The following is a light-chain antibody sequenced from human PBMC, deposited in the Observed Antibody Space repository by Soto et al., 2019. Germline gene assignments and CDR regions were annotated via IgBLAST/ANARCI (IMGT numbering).Light chain of an antibody. Sequence: ENVLTQSPGTLSLSPGESATLSCRASQNVARNYLAWFQQRPGQAPRLLIYDASTRATGIPDRFSGSGSGTDFTLTISRLEPEDFAVYYCQQYGSSSWTFGQGTKVDIK. CDR2: DAS. CDR1: QNVARNY. V-gene: IGKV3-20*01. CDR3: QQYGSSSWT. J-gene: IGKJ1*01.